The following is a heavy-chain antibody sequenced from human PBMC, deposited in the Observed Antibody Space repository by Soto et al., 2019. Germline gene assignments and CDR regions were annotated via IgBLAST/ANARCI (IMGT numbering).Heavy chain of an antibody. D-gene: IGHD4-17*01. Sequence: GASVKVSCKASGYTFTSYGISWVRQAPGQGLEWMGWISAYNGNTNYAQKLQGRVTMTTDTSTSTAYMELRSLRSDDTAVYYCARDRGATVTTFSFYYFDYWGQGALVTVSS. CDR2: ISAYNGNT. CDR3: ARDRGATVTTFSFYYFDY. V-gene: IGHV1-18*01. CDR1: GYTFTSYG. J-gene: IGHJ4*02.